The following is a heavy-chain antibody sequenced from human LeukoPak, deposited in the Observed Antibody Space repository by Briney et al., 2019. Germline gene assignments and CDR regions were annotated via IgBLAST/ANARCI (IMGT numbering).Heavy chain of an antibody. J-gene: IGHJ4*02. D-gene: IGHD6-19*01. Sequence: GGSLRLSCAASGFTFSSYAMSWVRQAPGKGLEWVSAISGSGGSTYYADSVKGRFTISRDNSKNSLYLQMNSLRAEDTAVYYCATHPQWLATYYFDYWGQGTLVTVSS. V-gene: IGHV3-23*01. CDR2: ISGSGGST. CDR3: ATHPQWLATYYFDY. CDR1: GFTFSSYA.